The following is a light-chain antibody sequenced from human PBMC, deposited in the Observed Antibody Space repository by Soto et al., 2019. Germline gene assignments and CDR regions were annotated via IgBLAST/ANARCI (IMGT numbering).Light chain of an antibody. V-gene: IGLV3-21*04. J-gene: IGLJ6*01. CDR1: NIGSKS. CDR2: YDS. Sequence: SYELTQPPSVSVAPGKTARITCGGNNIGSKSVHWYQQKPGQAPVLVIYYDSDRPSGIPERFSGSNSGNTATLTISRVEAGDEADYYFQVWDSSSDHLNVFGSGTQLTVL. CDR3: QVWDSSSDHLNV.